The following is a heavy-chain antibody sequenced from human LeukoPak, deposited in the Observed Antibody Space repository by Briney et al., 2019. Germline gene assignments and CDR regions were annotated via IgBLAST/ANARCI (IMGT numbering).Heavy chain of an antibody. CDR1: GFTFSSYG. J-gene: IGHJ4*02. Sequence: GRSLRLSCAASGFTFSSYGMRWVRQAPGKGLEWVSVISYDGSNKYYADSVKGRFTISRDNSKNTLYLQMNSLRAEDTAVYYCAKDLAAYYDILTGYYDAGFDYWGQGTLVTVSS. CDR2: ISYDGSNK. D-gene: IGHD3-9*01. V-gene: IGHV3-30*18. CDR3: AKDLAAYYDILTGYYDAGFDY.